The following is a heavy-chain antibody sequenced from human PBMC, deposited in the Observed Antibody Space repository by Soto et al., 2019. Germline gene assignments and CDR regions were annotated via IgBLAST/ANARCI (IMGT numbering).Heavy chain of an antibody. V-gene: IGHV3-23*01. CDR3: AKRFYREEDGYNFFDS. Sequence: GGSLRLSCSASGFTFSNCAMSWVRQAPGKGLEWVSTISGRGGSTYYADSVKGRLTISRDNTKNTLFLQMNSLRAEDTAVFYCAKRFYREEDGYNFFDSWGQGTLVTVSS. CDR1: GFTFSNCA. D-gene: IGHD5-12*01. CDR2: ISGRGGST. J-gene: IGHJ4*02.